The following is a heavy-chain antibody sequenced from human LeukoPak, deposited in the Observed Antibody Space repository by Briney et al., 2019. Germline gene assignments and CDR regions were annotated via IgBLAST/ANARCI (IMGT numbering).Heavy chain of an antibody. CDR1: GYTFTSYD. Sequence: ASVKVSCKASGYTFTSYDINWVRQATGQGLEWMGGIIPIFGTANYAQKFQGRVTITADESTSTAYMELSSLRSEDTAVYYCARAVVPAADTYYYYYMDVWGKGTTVTISS. CDR2: IIPIFGTA. J-gene: IGHJ6*03. CDR3: ARAVVPAADTYYYYYMDV. D-gene: IGHD2-2*01. V-gene: IGHV1-69*13.